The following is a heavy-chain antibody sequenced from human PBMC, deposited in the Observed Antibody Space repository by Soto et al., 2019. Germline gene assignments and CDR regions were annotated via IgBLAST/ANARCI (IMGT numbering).Heavy chain of an antibody. V-gene: IGHV3-30*18. CDR2: ISYDGSNK. CDR1: GFTFSSYG. D-gene: IGHD6-19*01. J-gene: IGHJ4*02. Sequence: QVQLVESGGGVVQPGRSLRLSCAASGFTFSSYGMHWVRQAPGKGLEWVAVISYDGSNKYYADSVNGRFTISRDNSKNTLYLQMNSLRAEDTAVYYCAKRRVGGSWLVVDYWGQGTLVTVSS. CDR3: AKRRVGGSWLVVDY.